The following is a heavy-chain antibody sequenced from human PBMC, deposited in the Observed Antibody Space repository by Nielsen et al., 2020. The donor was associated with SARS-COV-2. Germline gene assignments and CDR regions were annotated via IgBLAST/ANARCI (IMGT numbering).Heavy chain of an antibody. CDR1: GFTFSDYY. CDR2: ISSSSSYT. J-gene: IGHJ4*02. D-gene: IGHD1-26*01. CDR3: ARAGVGWYFDY. V-gene: IGHV3-11*05. Sequence: GESLKISCAASGFTFSDYYMSWIRQAPGKGLEWVSYISSSSSYTNYADSVKGRFTISRDNAKNSLYLQMNSLRAEDTAVYYCARAGVGWYFDYWGQGTLVTVSS.